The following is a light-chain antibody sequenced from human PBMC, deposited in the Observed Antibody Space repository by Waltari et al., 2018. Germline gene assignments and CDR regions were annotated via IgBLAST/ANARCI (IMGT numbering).Light chain of an antibody. CDR3: SSFAGSHHVV. J-gene: IGLJ2*01. V-gene: IGLV2-8*01. Sequence: QSALTQPPSASGSPGQSVTISCTGTSSDIGDSHYVSWYQQHPGKVPKLMIYVVYKRASGIPDRFSGYKADKAAFLTVSGLQGEDEADYYCSSFAGSHHVVFGGGTKRTVL. CDR1: SSDIGDSHY. CDR2: VVY.